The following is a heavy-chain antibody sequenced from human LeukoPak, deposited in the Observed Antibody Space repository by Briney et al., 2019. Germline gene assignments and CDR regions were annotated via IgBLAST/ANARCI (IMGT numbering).Heavy chain of an antibody. J-gene: IGHJ4*02. D-gene: IGHD5-24*01. Sequence: PGGSLRLSCAASGFTFSSYWMNWVRQAPGKVLEWVANIKQDGSEKYYVGSVKGRFTISRDNAKNSLYLQMNSLSAEDTAMYYCARELLGHGYNSGDFDYWGQGTLVTVSS. CDR2: IKQDGSEK. CDR3: ARELLGHGYNSGDFDY. V-gene: IGHV3-7*01. CDR1: GFTFSSYW.